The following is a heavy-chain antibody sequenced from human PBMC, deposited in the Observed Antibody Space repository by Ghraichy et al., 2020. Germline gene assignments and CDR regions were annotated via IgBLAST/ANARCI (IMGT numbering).Heavy chain of an antibody. CDR3: AKIGVDSNMDV. V-gene: IGHV4-59*02. J-gene: IGHJ6*03. CDR2: VFYSGNT. D-gene: IGHD3-3*01. Sequence: SQTLSLTCTVSGGSVTTYYWSWIRQPPGKGLEWIGYVFYSGNTNYRPSLKSRVTMSVDTSKNHFSLKLSSVTAADTAVYYCAKIGVDSNMDVWGNGTTVTVSS. CDR1: GGSVTTYY.